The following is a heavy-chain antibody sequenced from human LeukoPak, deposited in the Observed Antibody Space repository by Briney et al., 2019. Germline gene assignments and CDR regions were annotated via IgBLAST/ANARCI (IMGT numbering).Heavy chain of an antibody. D-gene: IGHD7-27*01. J-gene: IGHJ6*02. CDR1: VGTFNSYE. Sequence: GGSLRLSCAASVGTFNSYEMNWVRQTPGKGLEWLCYISGSGAAIYYADSVKGRFTISRDNAKNSLYLQMNSLRAEDTAVYYCARDLGYYDYYYGMDVWGQGTTVTVSS. V-gene: IGHV3-48*03. CDR2: ISGSGAAI. CDR3: ARDLGYYDYYYGMDV.